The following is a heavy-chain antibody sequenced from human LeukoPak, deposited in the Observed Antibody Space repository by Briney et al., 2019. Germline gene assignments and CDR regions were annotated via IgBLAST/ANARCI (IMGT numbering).Heavy chain of an antibody. CDR2: ISGSGDNT. CDR3: ALYSSGWTPTGFDP. D-gene: IGHD6-19*01. Sequence: PGGSLRLSCAVSGFTFSSYAMSWVRQAPGKGLEWVSTISGSGDNTYSADSVRGRFTISRDNSKNTLYLQMNSLRAEDTAVYYCALYSSGWTPTGFDPWGQGTLVTVSS. J-gene: IGHJ5*02. V-gene: IGHV3-23*01. CDR1: GFTFSSYA.